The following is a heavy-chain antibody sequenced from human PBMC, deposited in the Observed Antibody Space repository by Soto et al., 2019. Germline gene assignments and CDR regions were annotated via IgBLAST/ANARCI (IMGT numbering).Heavy chain of an antibody. Sequence: EVQLVESGGGFVESGGSLRLSCAASGFSFKDAWMTWVRQAPGKGLEWVGRIKSSTDGGTADYGAAVKGRFTMSRDDSKDTLYLHMDGLKREDTGVYYCTSFFKLRGRLFDYWGPGNQVNVSS. D-gene: IGHD3-16*01. J-gene: IGHJ4*02. CDR2: IKSSTDGGTA. CDR1: GFSFKDAW. CDR3: TSFFKLRGRLFDY. V-gene: IGHV3-15*07.